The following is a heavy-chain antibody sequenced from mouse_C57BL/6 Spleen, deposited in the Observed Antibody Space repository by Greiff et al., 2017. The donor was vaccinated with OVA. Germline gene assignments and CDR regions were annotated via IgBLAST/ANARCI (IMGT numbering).Heavy chain of an antibody. CDR3: ARGYGSSYGAY. V-gene: IGHV1-69*01. CDR1: GYTFTSYW. CDR2: IDPSDSYT. Sequence: QVQLKQPGAELVMPGASVKLSCKASGYTFTSYWMHWVKQRPGQGLEWIGEIDPSDSYTNYNQKFKGKSTLTVDKSSSTAYMQLSSLTSEDSAVYYCARGYGSSYGAYWGQGTLVTVSA. D-gene: IGHD1-1*01. J-gene: IGHJ3*01.